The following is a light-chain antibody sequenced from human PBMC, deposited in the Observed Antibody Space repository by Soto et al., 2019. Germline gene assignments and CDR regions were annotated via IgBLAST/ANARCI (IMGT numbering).Light chain of an antibody. CDR1: QIVSSD. CDR3: QVRTNWSIA. V-gene: IGKV3-11*01. J-gene: IGKJ5*01. CDR2: GTS. Sequence: EIVMTQSPATLSVSPGERATLSCRASQIVSSDLAWYHQKPGQSPRLLIYGTSTRATGIPDRFSGTGSGTDFTLTINNLEPEDFAVYYCQVRTNWSIAFGRGTRLEIK.